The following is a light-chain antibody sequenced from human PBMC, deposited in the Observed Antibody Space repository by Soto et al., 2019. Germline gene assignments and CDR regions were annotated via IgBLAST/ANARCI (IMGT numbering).Light chain of an antibody. Sequence: DIVMTQSPDSLAVSLGERATINCKSSLSVLYSSNNKNYLAWYQQEPGQPPKVLIYWASTRESGVPDRFNGSGSGTDFSLTISSLQAEDVAVYYCQQYYNTPRTFGQGTKVDIK. CDR3: QQYYNTPRT. V-gene: IGKV4-1*01. CDR2: WAS. J-gene: IGKJ2*01. CDR1: LSVLYSSNNKNY.